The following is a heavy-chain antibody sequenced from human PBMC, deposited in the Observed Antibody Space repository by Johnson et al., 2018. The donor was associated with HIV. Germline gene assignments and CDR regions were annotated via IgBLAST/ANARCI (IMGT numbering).Heavy chain of an antibody. CDR1: GFTVSRDY. CDR3: ARPVIAADDAFDI. J-gene: IGHJ3*02. D-gene: IGHD6-13*01. CDR2: VYSGGSA. V-gene: IGHV3-66*02. Sequence: VQLVESGGGLVQPGGSLRLSCAASGFTVSRDYMSWVRQAPGKGLEWVSIVYSGGSAYYADSVKGRFTISRDNSKNTLYLQMNSLRAEDTAVYYCARPVIAADDAFDIWGQGTMVTVSS.